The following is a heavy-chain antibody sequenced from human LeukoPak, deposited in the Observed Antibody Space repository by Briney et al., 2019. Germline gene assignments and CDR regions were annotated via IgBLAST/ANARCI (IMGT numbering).Heavy chain of an antibody. V-gene: IGHV4-38-2*01. CDR3: AGLRTRTRTTVCFDY. CDR2: IYHSGST. Sequence: SETLSLTCAVSGYSISSGYYWGWIRQPPGKGLEWIGSIYHSGSTYYNPSRKSRVTISVDTSKNQFSLKLSSVTAADTAVYYCAGLRTRTRTTVCFDYWRQGTLVTVSS. D-gene: IGHD4-11*01. CDR1: GYSISSGYY. J-gene: IGHJ4*02.